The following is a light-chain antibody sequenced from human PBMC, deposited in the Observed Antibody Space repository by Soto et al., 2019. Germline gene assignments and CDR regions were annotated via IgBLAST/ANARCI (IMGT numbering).Light chain of an antibody. CDR2: GAS. V-gene: IGKV3-20*01. CDR3: QKYGRSPFN. Sequence: EIVMTPSLAPLSVTPVERSTLSFMASQSVSSSYLAWYQQKPGQAPRLLIYGASSRATGIPGRFSGSGSGTDFTLTISRLEPEDFAVYYCQKYGRSPFNCGPGT. J-gene: IGKJ3*01. CDR1: QSVSSSY.